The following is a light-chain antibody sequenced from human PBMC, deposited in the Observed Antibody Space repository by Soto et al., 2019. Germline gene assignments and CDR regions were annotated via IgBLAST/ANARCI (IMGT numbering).Light chain of an antibody. V-gene: IGKV1-17*01. CDR2: AAS. Sequence: DIQMTQSPPSLSASVGDRVTITCRASQDIRSDLGRYQQKPGEAPKRLICAASNLQSGIPSRFSGSGYATEFTLTISSLQPEDFANYYWLQHNDYPRTFGQGTKVEIK. CDR1: QDIRSD. CDR3: LQHNDYPRT. J-gene: IGKJ1*01.